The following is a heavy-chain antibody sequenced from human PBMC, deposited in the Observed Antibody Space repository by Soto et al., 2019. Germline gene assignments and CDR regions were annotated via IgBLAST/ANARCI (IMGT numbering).Heavy chain of an antibody. J-gene: IGHJ4*02. V-gene: IGHV3-48*04. CDR2: ISSSSSTI. Sequence: GGSLRLSCAASGFTFSSYSMNWVRQAPGKGLEWVSYISSSSSTIYYADSVKGRFTISRDNAKNSLYLQMNSLRAEDTAVYYCARGGLGRVRYFDYWGQGTLVTVSS. CDR1: GFTFSSYS. CDR3: ARGGLGRVRYFDY. D-gene: IGHD7-27*01.